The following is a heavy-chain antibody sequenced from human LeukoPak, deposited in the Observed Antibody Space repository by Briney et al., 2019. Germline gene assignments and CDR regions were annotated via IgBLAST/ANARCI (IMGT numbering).Heavy chain of an antibody. J-gene: IGHJ3*02. V-gene: IGHV3-23*01. CDR2: ISGSGGST. CDR1: GFTFSSYA. D-gene: IGHD6-19*01. Sequence: GGSLRLSCAASGFTFSSYAMSWVRQAPGKGLEWVSAISGSGGSTYYADSVKGRFTISRDNSKNTLYLQMNSLRAEDTAVYYCAKDSANYSSGWNGVGAFDIWGQGTTVTVSS. CDR3: AKDSANYSSGWNGVGAFDI.